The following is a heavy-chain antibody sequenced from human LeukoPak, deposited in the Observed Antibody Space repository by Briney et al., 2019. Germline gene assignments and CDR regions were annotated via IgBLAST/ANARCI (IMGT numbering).Heavy chain of an antibody. Sequence: PGGSLRLSCAASGFTFSTYDMSWVRQAPGKGLEWVSGFSGSGSGTYYADSVKGRFTISRDNSRNTPFLQMNSLRAEDTAVYHCAKGTDSGWYYFDHWGQGTLVTVSS. CDR1: GFTFSTYD. V-gene: IGHV3-23*01. D-gene: IGHD6-19*01. CDR3: AKGTDSGWYYFDH. CDR2: FSGSGSGT. J-gene: IGHJ4*02.